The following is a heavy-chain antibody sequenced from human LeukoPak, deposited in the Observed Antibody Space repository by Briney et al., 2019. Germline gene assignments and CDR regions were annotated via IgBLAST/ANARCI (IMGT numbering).Heavy chain of an antibody. V-gene: IGHV3-21*01. Sequence: PGGSLRLSCAASGFTFSAYRIHWVRQAPGRGLEWVSYISNSGTYIYYADSVKSRLTISRDNAKNSLSLQMNSLRAEDTAVYYCARDFRYSGSYQHWFDPWGQGTLVTVSS. CDR2: ISNSGTYI. CDR1: GFTFSAYR. D-gene: IGHD1-26*01. CDR3: ARDFRYSGSYQHWFDP. J-gene: IGHJ5*02.